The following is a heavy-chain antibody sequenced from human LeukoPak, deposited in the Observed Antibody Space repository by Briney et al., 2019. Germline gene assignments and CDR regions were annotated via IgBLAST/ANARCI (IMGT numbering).Heavy chain of an antibody. J-gene: IGHJ6*03. CDR2: INHSGST. CDR1: GGSFSAYY. CDR3: AKDALDYSMDV. V-gene: IGHV4-34*01. Sequence: PSETLSLTCAVYGGSFSAYYWSWIRQPPEKGLEWIGEINHSGSTNYNPSLKSRVTISVDTSNNQFSLKLSSVTAADTAVYYCAKDALDYSMDVWGKGTTVTISS. D-gene: IGHD2-2*01.